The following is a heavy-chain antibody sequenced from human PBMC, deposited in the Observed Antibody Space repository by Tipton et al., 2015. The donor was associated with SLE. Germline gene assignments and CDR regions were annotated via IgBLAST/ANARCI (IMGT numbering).Heavy chain of an antibody. CDR2: ISSSSSYI. V-gene: IGHV3-21*01. CDR1: GFTFSSYS. Sequence: GSLRLSCAASGFTFSSYSMNWVRQAPGKGLEWVSSISSSSSYIYYADSVKGRFTISRDNAKNSLYLQMNSLRAEDTAVYYCARRLEGYSSSWYTMDVWGQGTTVTVSS. D-gene: IGHD6-13*01. J-gene: IGHJ6*02. CDR3: ARRLEGYSSSWYTMDV.